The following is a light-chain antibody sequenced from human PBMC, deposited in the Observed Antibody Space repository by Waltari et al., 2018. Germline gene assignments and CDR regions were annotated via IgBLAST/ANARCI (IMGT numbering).Light chain of an antibody. CDR3: SSYTTSSTVV. CDR2: DVT. Sequence: QSALTQTAAVSGSPGQSMTLSFTGTSSDLVTDDCVSWYQQHPGKAPTLIIYDVTKRPSGVSDRFSGSKSGNTASLTISGLQAEDEADYYCSSYTTSSTVVFGGGTKVTVL. V-gene: IGLV2-14*03. J-gene: IGLJ2*01. CDR1: SSDLVTDDC.